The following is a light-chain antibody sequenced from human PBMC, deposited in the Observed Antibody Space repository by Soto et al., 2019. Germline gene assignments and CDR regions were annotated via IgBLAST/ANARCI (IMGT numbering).Light chain of an antibody. Sequence: QFVLTQPASVSGSPGQSITISCIGTSSDIGAYNYVSWYQQHPGKVPKLMIYEVTNRPSGLSNRFSGSKSGNTASLTISGLQAEDEAEYFCSSYSSTSTLYVFGTGTKVTVL. CDR1: SSDIGAYNY. CDR3: SSYSSTSTLYV. J-gene: IGLJ1*01. CDR2: EVT. V-gene: IGLV2-14*01.